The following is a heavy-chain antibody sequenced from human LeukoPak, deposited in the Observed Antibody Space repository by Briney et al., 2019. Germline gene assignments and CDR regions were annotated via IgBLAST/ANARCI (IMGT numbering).Heavy chain of an antibody. CDR3: ARYTQGDYFDY. Sequence: SETLSLTCAVSGGSISSSNWWSWVRQPPGKGLEWIGSIYYSGSTYYNPSLKSRVTISVDTSKNQFSLKLSSVTAADTAVYYCARYTQGDYFDYWGQGTLVTVSS. CDR1: GGSISSSNW. J-gene: IGHJ4*02. V-gene: IGHV4-4*02. D-gene: IGHD2-2*02. CDR2: IYYSGST.